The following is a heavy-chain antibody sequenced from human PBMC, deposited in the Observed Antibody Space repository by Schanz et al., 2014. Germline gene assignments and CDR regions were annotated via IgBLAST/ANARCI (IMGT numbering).Heavy chain of an antibody. D-gene: IGHD1-1*01. Sequence: EVQLLESGGGLVEPGGSLRLSCAASGFSFSSYAMGWVRQARGKGLEWVSVIGVDGTTTYYADSVRGRFTISRDNAENTLFLQMNTLRAEDTAVYYCARGRVLESWGQGTLVTVSS. V-gene: IGHV3-23*01. CDR3: ARGRVLES. J-gene: IGHJ5*02. CDR1: GFSFSSYA. CDR2: IGVDGTTT.